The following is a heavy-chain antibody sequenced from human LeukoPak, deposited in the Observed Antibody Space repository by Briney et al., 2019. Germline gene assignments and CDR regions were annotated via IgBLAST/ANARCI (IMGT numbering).Heavy chain of an antibody. CDR2: ISGSGGST. CDR3: AKGRTAAGTNPYFQH. V-gene: IGHV3-23*01. Sequence: GGSLRLSCAASGFTFSSYAMSWFRQAPGKGLEWVSAISGSGGSTYYADSVKGRFTISRDNSKNTLYLQMNSLRAEDTAVYYCAKGRTAAGTNPYFQHWGQGTLVTVSS. D-gene: IGHD6-13*01. CDR1: GFTFSSYA. J-gene: IGHJ1*01.